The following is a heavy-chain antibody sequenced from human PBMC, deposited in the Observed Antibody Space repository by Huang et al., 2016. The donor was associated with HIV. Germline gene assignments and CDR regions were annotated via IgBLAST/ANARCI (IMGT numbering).Heavy chain of an antibody. D-gene: IGHD2-15*01. CDR3: ATLPPVNYGRSGGRVRDY. CDR1: GYTFSNYD. CDR2: MNPNGGNT. Sequence: QVQLVQSGAEVKKPGASVKVSCKASGYTFSNYDINWVRQAPGQGLEWMGWMNPNGGNTGYARKFQGRVTMPRSTSISTAYMELSRLRFEDTAVYYCATLPPVNYGRSGGRVRDYWGQGSLVTVSS. J-gene: IGHJ4*02. V-gene: IGHV1-8*01.